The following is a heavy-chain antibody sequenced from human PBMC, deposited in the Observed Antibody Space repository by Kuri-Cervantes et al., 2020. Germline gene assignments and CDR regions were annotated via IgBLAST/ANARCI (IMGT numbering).Heavy chain of an antibody. D-gene: IGHD2/OR15-2a*01. V-gene: IGHV3-48*03. CDR3: ARGRIRFRALDY. Sequence: GGSLRLSCAASGFTFSSYEMNWVRQAPGKGLEWVSYISSSGSTIYYADSVKGRFTISRDNAKNSLYLQMNSLRAEDTAVYYCARGRIRFRALDYWGQGTLVTVSS. CDR1: GFTFSSYE. J-gene: IGHJ4*02. CDR2: ISSSGSTI.